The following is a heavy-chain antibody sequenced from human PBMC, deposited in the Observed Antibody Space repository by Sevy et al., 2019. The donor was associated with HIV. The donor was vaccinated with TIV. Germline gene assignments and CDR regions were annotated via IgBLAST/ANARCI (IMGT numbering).Heavy chain of an antibody. CDR3: ARAVAASPPYYYGMDV. CDR1: GGSISSYY. J-gene: IGHJ6*02. D-gene: IGHD6-6*01. Sequence: SETLSLTCTVSGGSISSYYWSWIRQPPGKGLEWIGYIYYSGSTNYNPSLKSRVTISVDTSKNQFSLKLSSVTAADTAVYYCARAVAASPPYYYGMDVWGQGTTVTVSS. V-gene: IGHV4-59*01. CDR2: IYYSGST.